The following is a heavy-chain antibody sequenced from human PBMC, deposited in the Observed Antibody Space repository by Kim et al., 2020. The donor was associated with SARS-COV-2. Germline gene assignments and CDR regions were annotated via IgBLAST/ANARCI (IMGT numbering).Heavy chain of an antibody. CDR1: GFTFSNAW. V-gene: IGHV3-15*01. Sequence: GGSLRLSCAASGFTFSNAWMSWVRQAPGKGLEWVGSIKSKTDGGTTDYAAPVRGRFTISRDDSKNTLYLQMNSLKTEDTAVYYCTTDPTVVTLGGYYYY. J-gene: IGHJ6*01. CDR3: TTDPTVVTLGGYYYY. CDR2: IKSKTDGGTT. D-gene: IGHD2-15*01.